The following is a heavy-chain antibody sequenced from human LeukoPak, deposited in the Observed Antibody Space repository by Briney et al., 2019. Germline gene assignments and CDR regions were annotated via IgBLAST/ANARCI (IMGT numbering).Heavy chain of an antibody. D-gene: IGHD6-13*01. Sequence: SETLSLTCAVSGGAISSYYCSWIRQPPGKGLGWIVYIYTSGSTTSNPSLTSLVTISVDTPQNNFSLRLRSVTAADTRVYYSVRHHSRTGAFDIWGQGTMVTVYS. CDR2: IYTSGST. V-gene: IGHV4-4*09. CDR1: GGAISSYY. J-gene: IGHJ3*02. CDR3: VRHHSRTGAFDI.